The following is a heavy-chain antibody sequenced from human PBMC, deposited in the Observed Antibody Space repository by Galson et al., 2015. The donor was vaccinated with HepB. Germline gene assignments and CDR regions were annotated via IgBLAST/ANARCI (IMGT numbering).Heavy chain of an antibody. CDR3: ARDTHSITIFGVDQDWFDP. Sequence: SVKVSCKASGGTFSSYAISWVRQAPGQGLEWMGRIIPILGIANYAQKFQGRVTITADKSTSTAYMELSSLRSEDTAVYYCARDTHSITIFGVDQDWFDPWGQGTLVTVSS. J-gene: IGHJ5*02. D-gene: IGHD3-3*01. V-gene: IGHV1-69*04. CDR2: IIPILGIA. CDR1: GGTFSSYA.